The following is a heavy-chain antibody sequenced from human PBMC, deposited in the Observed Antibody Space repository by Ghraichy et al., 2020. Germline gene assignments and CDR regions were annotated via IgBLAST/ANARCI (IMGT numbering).Heavy chain of an antibody. CDR2: TYYRSKWFN. CDR3: ARDVWAVGFDY. V-gene: IGHV6-1*01. D-gene: IGHD1-26*01. CDR1: GDSVSSNSAI. J-gene: IGHJ4*02. Sequence: SETLSLTCVISGDSVSSNSAIWNWIRQSPSRGLEWLGRTYYRSKWFNDYALSVRSRMTINPDTFKNQFSLQLNSVTPEDTAVYYCARDVWAVGFDYWGQGILVTVSS.